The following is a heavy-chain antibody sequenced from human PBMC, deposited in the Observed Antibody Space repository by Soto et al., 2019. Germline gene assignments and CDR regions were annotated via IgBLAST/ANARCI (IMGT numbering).Heavy chain of an antibody. D-gene: IGHD3-10*01. CDR3: ARLSVITMVQGVIPHLDY. CDR1: GYTFTSYG. V-gene: IGHV1-18*01. Sequence: GASVKVSCKASGYTFTSYGISWVRQAPGQGLEWMGWISAYNGNTNYAQKLQGRVTMTTDTSTSTAYMELRRLRSDDTAVYYCARLSVITMVQGVIPHLDYWGQGTLVTVSS. J-gene: IGHJ4*02. CDR2: ISAYNGNT.